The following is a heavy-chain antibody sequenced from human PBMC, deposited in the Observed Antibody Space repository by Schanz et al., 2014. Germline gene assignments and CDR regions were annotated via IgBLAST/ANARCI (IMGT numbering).Heavy chain of an antibody. Sequence: EVQLLESGGGLVQPGGSLRLSCAASGFTFTNYAMTWVRQAPGKGLEWVSDISDSGDSTHYADSVKGRFSISRDNSQNTLYLQMDSLRPEDTAVYFCAKDTGYCHGGACYCFEYWGLGILVTVSP. D-gene: IGHD2-8*02. CDR3: AKDTGYCHGGACYCFEY. CDR2: ISDSGDST. CDR1: GFTFTNYA. V-gene: IGHV3-23*01. J-gene: IGHJ4*02.